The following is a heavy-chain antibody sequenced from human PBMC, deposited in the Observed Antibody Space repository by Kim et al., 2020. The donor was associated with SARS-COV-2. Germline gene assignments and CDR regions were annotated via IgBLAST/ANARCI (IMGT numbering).Heavy chain of an antibody. V-gene: IGHV4-39*01. CDR2: IYYSGST. D-gene: IGHD3-10*01. Sequence: SETLSLTCTVSGGSISSSSYYWGWIRQPPGKGLEWIGSIYYSGSTYYNPSLKSRVTISVDTSKNQFSLKLSSVTAADTAVYYCAGLWFGEFDPWGQGTLVTVSS. CDR1: GGSISSSSYY. J-gene: IGHJ5*02. CDR3: AGLWFGEFDP.